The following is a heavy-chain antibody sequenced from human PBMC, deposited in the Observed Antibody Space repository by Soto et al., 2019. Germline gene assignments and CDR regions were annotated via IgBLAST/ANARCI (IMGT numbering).Heavy chain of an antibody. V-gene: IGHV3-53*01. Sequence: GGSLRLSCAASGFTVSSNYMSWVRQAPGKGLEWISVIYAGGSTYYADSVKGRFTISRDKSKNTLHLQMNSLRAEDTAVYYCASRPQSALVFDYWGRGTLVTVSS. CDR2: IYAGGST. J-gene: IGHJ4*02. CDR3: ASRPQSALVFDY. CDR1: GFTVSSNY. D-gene: IGHD6-13*01.